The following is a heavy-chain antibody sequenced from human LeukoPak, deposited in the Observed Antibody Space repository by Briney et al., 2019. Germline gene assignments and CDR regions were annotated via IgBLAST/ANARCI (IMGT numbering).Heavy chain of an antibody. Sequence: GRSLRLSCPASGFTFSGYGMPWVRQAPGKGLEWLAVISDIGSQKSYADSVKGRFTISRDNSKNTLFLQMNSLRPEDTAVYYCAKEYDSGWTSFDYWGRGTVVTVSS. CDR1: GFTFSGYG. V-gene: IGHV3-30*18. CDR2: ISDIGSQK. CDR3: AKEYDSGWTSFDY. D-gene: IGHD6-19*01. J-gene: IGHJ4*02.